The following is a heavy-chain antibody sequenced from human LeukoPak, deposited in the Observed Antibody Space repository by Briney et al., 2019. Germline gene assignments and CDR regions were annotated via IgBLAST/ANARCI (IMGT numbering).Heavy chain of an antibody. CDR1: GFTFSSYA. CDR3: AREVGVVVPAATYYYYYMDV. J-gene: IGHJ6*03. V-gene: IGHV3-7*01. Sequence: PGGSLRLSCAASGFTFSSYAMSWVRQAPGKGLEWVANIKQDGSEKYYVDSVKGRFTISRDNAKNSLYLQMNSLRAEDTAVYYCAREVGVVVPAATYYYYYMDVWGKGTTVTVSS. D-gene: IGHD2-2*01. CDR2: IKQDGSEK.